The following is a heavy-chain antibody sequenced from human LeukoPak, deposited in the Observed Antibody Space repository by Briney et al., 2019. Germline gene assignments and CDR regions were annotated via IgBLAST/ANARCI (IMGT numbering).Heavy chain of an antibody. CDR2: ISAGNGNT. D-gene: IGHD1-1*01. V-gene: IGHV1-3*01. CDR1: GYTFTSYA. J-gene: IGHJ4*02. Sequence: ASVKLSCKPSGYTFTSYAIHWVRQAPGQRLEWMGWISAGNGNTKYSQNFQGRVTFISNTSATTAFMELSSLKSEDAAVYYCARDSGSGYNDYWGQGTLVTVSS. CDR3: ARDSGSGYNDY.